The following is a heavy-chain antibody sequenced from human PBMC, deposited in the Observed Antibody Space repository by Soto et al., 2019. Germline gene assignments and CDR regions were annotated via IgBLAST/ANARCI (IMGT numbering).Heavy chain of an antibody. J-gene: IGHJ4*02. CDR3: ARDPPPAAAGYEVF. D-gene: IGHD6-13*01. V-gene: IGHV3-48*02. CDR2: ISSSSSTI. CDR1: GFTFSSYS. Sequence: EVQLVESGGGLVQPGGSLRLSCAASGFTFSSYSMNWVRQAPGKGLEWVSYISSSSSTIYYADSVKGRFTISRDNAKNSLYLQMNSLGDEDTAVYYCARDPPPAAAGYEVFWGQGTLVTVSS.